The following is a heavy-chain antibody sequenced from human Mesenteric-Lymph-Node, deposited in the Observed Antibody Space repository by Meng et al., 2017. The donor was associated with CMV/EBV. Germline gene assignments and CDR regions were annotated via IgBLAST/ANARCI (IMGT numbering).Heavy chain of an antibody. V-gene: IGHV3-15*01. CDR1: GFTFSNAW. Sequence: GESLKISCAASGFTFSNAWMSWVRQAPGKGLEWVGRIKSKTDGGTTDYAAPVKGRFTISRDDSKNTLYLQMNSLKTEDTAVYYCTTDNPIDYRHDYWGQGTLVTVSS. D-gene: IGHD4-11*01. CDR3: TTDNPIDYRHDY. CDR2: IKSKTDGGTT. J-gene: IGHJ4*02.